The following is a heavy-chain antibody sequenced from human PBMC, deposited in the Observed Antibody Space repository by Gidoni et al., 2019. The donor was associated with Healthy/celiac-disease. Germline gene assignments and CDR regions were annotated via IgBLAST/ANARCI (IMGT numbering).Heavy chain of an antibody. J-gene: IGHJ4*02. V-gene: IGHV4-39*01. Sequence: QLQLQESCPGLVKPSETLSLTCTVSGCSISSSSYYWGWIRQPPGKGLEWSGSIYYSGSTYYNPSLKSRVTISVDTSKNQFSLKLSSVTAADTAVYYCARQDDYGDYGGHFDYWGQGTLVTVSS. CDR1: GCSISSSSYY. CDR3: ARQDDYGDYGGHFDY. D-gene: IGHD4-17*01. CDR2: IYYSGST.